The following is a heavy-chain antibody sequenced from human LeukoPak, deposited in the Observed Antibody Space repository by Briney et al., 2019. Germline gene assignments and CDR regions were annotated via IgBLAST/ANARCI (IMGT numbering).Heavy chain of an antibody. CDR3: ARSRDGYPPDYYYYGMDV. CDR1: GGTFSSYA. Sequence: SVKVSCKASGGTFSSYAISWVRQAPGQGLEWMGWISAYNGNTNYAQKFQGRVTITADKSTSTAYMELSSLRSEDTAVYYCARSRDGYPPDYYYYGMDVWSQGTTVTVSS. J-gene: IGHJ6*02. V-gene: IGHV1-69*10. CDR2: ISAYNGNT. D-gene: IGHD5-24*01.